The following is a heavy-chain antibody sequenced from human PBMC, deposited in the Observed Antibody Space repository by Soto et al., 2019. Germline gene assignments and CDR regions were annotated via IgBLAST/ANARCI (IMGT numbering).Heavy chain of an antibody. CDR3: ARERRYCGGDCSFHAFDI. CDR2: IIPIFGTA. J-gene: IGHJ3*02. D-gene: IGHD2-21*02. Sequence: SVKVSCKASGGTFSSYAISWVRQAPGQGLEWMGGIIPIFGTANYAQKFQGRVTITADKSTSTAYMELSSLRSEDTAVYYCARERRYCGGDCSFHAFDIWGQGTMVTVSS. V-gene: IGHV1-69*06. CDR1: GGTFSSYA.